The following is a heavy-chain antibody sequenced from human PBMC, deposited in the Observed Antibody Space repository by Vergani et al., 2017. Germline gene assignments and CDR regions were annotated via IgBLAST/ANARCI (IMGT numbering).Heavy chain of an antibody. Sequence: EVQLVESGGGLVQPGGSLRLSCAASGFTFSSYWMHWVRQAPGKGLVWVSRINSDGGSTSYADSVKGRFTISRDNAKNTLYLQMNSLRAEDTAVYYCAREAITMVRGVMKVWGMDVWGQGTTVTVSS. J-gene: IGHJ6*02. CDR3: AREAITMVRGVMKVWGMDV. CDR1: GFTFSSYW. CDR2: INSDGGST. D-gene: IGHD3-10*01. V-gene: IGHV3-74*01.